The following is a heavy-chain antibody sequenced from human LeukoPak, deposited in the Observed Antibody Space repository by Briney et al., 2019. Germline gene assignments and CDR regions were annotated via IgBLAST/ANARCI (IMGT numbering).Heavy chain of an antibody. J-gene: IGHJ4*02. CDR3: ARPEYYYGSGSSAFDY. CDR2: ISYDGSNK. CDR1: GFTFSSYG. V-gene: IGHV3-30*03. D-gene: IGHD3-10*01. Sequence: GGSLRLSCAASGFTFSSYGMHWVRQAPGKGLEWVAVISYDGSNKYYADSVKGRFTISRDNSKNTLYLQMNSLRAEDTAVYYCARPEYYYGSGSSAFDYWGQGTLVTVSS.